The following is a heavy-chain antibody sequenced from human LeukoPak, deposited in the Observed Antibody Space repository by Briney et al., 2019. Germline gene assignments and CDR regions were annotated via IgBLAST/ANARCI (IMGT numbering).Heavy chain of an antibody. CDR1: GGSISSYY. J-gene: IGHJ4*02. V-gene: IGHV4-59*01. CDR2: IYYSGGT. D-gene: IGHD3-22*01. CDR3: AGCGSGLCDY. Sequence: SETLSLTCTVSGGSISSYYWSWIRQPPGKGLEWIGYIYYSGGTNYNPSLKSRVTISVDTSKNQFSLKLSSVTAADTAVYYCAGCGSGLCDYWGQGTLVTVSS.